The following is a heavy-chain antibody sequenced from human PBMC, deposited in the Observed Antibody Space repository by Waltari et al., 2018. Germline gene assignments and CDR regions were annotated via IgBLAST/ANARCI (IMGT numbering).Heavy chain of an antibody. Sequence: EVQLVESGGGLVQPGGSLRLSWVAVGFDFHGYWMGWFRQAPGKSLEWVANINDDGTKEFYVESLKGRVTISRDNAKNSVYLQTTSLRAEDTALYYCARSGLVSAFDYWGQGSLVTVAS. D-gene: IGHD3-9*01. J-gene: IGHJ4*02. CDR2: INDDGTKE. CDR3: ARSGLVSAFDY. CDR1: GFDFHGYW. V-gene: IGHV3-7*01.